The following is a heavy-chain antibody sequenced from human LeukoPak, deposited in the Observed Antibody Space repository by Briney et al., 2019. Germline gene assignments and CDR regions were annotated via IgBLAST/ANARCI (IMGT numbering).Heavy chain of an antibody. J-gene: IGHJ6*02. Sequence: GGSLRLSCAASGFTFSSYAMHWVRQAPGKGLEWLAVISYDGHNKYYADSVKGRFTISRDNSKNTLYLQMNSLRAEDTAVYYCARVDGDYVDYYYYYGMDVWGQGTTVTVSS. CDR2: ISYDGHNK. CDR3: ARVDGDYVDYYYYYGMDV. CDR1: GFTFSSYA. D-gene: IGHD4-17*01. V-gene: IGHV3-30*04.